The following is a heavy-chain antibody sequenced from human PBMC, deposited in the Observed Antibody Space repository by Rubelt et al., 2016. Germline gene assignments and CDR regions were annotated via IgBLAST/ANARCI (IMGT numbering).Heavy chain of an antibody. D-gene: IGHD5-24*01. CDR1: GYSFTSYW. CDR2: IYPGDSDT. V-gene: IGHV5-51*01. J-gene: IGHJ4*02. CDR3: ARLRVPLRDGYNSGADY. Sequence: GSGYSFTSYWIGWVRQMPGKGLEWMGIIYPGDSDTRYSPSFQGQVTISADKSISTAYLQWSSLKASDTAMYYCARLRVPLRDGYNSGADYWGQGTLVTVSS.